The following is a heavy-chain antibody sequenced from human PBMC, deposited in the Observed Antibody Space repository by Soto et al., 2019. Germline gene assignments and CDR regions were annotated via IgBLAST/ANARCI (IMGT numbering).Heavy chain of an antibody. V-gene: IGHV3-30-3*01. CDR2: ISYDGSNK. CDR1: GFTFSSYA. J-gene: IGHJ6*02. Sequence: QVQLVESGGGVVQPGRSLRLSCAASGFTFSSYAMHWVRQAPGKGLEWVAVISYDGSNKYYADSVKGRFTISRDNSKNTLYLQMNSLRAEDTAVYYCARDRVLQFLEWSHNYYGMDVWGQGTTVTVSS. D-gene: IGHD3-3*01. CDR3: ARDRVLQFLEWSHNYYGMDV.